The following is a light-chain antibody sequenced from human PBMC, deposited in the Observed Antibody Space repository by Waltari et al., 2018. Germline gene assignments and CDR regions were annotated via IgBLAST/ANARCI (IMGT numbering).Light chain of an antibody. CDR2: AAS. CDR1: LSIGTY. Sequence: DIQMTQSPSSLSATVGERVTIPCRASLSIGTYLNWFQQKAGEAPKLLISAASSLQPGVPSRFSGGGSGTDFTLIIASLQPDDLASYYCQQTYSTPRTFGQGTKLEI. V-gene: IGKV1-39*01. J-gene: IGKJ2*01. CDR3: QQTYSTPRT.